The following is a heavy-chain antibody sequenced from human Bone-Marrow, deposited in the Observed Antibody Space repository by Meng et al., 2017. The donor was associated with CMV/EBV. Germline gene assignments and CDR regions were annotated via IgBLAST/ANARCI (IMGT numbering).Heavy chain of an antibody. CDR1: GFTFSSYS. D-gene: IGHD3-16*01. Sequence: GGSLRLSCAASGFTFSSYSMNWVRQAPGKGLEWVSSISSSSSYIYYADSVKGRFTISRDNSKNTLYLQINSLRAEDTALYYCAKDTRQVGGHDFDYWGQGTLVTVSS. V-gene: IGHV3-21*04. CDR2: ISSSSSYI. J-gene: IGHJ4*02. CDR3: AKDTRQVGGHDFDY.